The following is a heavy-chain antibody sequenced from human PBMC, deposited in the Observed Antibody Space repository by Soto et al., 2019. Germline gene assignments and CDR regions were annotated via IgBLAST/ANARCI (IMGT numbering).Heavy chain of an antibody. CDR3: ARNGDCTRPGCIVGWFDP. D-gene: IGHD2-8*01. Sequence: PSETLSLTCTVFGGSISRRSYYWGWIRQPPGKGLEGIGSIYYSGTTYYHPSLESRVTISVDTSKNQFSLKLSSVTAADTAMYYCARNGDCTRPGCIVGWFDPWGPGTLVTVSS. V-gene: IGHV4-39*07. CDR1: GGSISRRSYY. J-gene: IGHJ5*02. CDR2: IYYSGTT.